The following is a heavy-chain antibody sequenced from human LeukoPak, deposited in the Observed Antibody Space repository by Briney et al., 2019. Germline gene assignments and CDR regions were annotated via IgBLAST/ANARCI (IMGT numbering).Heavy chain of an antibody. D-gene: IGHD3-22*01. V-gene: IGHV3-33*01. CDR1: GFTFSSYG. Sequence: PGGSLRLSCAASGFTFSSYGMHWVRQAPGKGLGWVAVIWYDGSNKYYADSVKGRFTISRDNSKNTLYLQMNSLRAEDTAVYYCAREEVITLYYFDYWGQGTLVTVSS. CDR2: IWYDGSNK. CDR3: AREEVITLYYFDY. J-gene: IGHJ4*02.